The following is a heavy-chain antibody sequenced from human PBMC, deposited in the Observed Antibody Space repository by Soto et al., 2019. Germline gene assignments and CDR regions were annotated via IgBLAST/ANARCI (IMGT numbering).Heavy chain of an antibody. CDR2: ISYDGSNK. CDR3: AKERTNYDFWSGPFDY. J-gene: IGHJ4*02. D-gene: IGHD3-3*01. CDR1: GFTFSSYG. Sequence: GGSLRLSCAASGFTFSSYGMHWVRQAQGKGLEWVAVISYDGSNKYYADSVKGRFTISRDNSKNTLYLQMNSLRAEDTAVYYCAKERTNYDFWSGPFDYWGQGTLVTVSS. V-gene: IGHV3-30*18.